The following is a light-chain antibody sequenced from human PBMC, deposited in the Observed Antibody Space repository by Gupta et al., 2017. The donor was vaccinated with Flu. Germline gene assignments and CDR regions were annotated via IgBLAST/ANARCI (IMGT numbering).Light chain of an antibody. Sequence: DIQMTQSPSSLSASVGDRVTITCRASQNINTYLNWYQQRPGNSPKLLIYGASSLQSGVPSRFRGSGSGTNFILTISSLQAGDFATYYCQQTHSTPPTFGQGTKLDIK. CDR3: QQTHSTPPT. CDR1: QNINTY. CDR2: GAS. J-gene: IGKJ2*01. V-gene: IGKV1-39*01.